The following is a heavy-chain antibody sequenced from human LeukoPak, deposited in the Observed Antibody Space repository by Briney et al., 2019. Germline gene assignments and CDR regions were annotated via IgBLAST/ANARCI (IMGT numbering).Heavy chain of an antibody. D-gene: IGHD6-19*01. V-gene: IGHV4-38-2*02. Sequence: SETLSLTCTVSGYSISSGYYWGWIRQPPGKGLEWIGSIYHSGSTYYNPSLKSRVTISVDTSKNQFSLKMSFVTAADTAVYYCARVGHWGIAVAGSFDYWGQGTLVTVSS. CDR2: IYHSGST. CDR3: ARVGHWGIAVAGSFDY. CDR1: GYSISSGYY. J-gene: IGHJ4*02.